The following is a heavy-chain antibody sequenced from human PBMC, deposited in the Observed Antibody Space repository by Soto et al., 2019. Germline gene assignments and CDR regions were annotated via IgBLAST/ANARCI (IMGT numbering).Heavy chain of an antibody. Sequence: EVQLVESGGGLVQPGGSLKLSCAASGFTFSGSDMHWVRQASGKGLEWVGRIRSKANSYATAYAASMKGRFTISRDDSKNTAYLQMNSLKTEDTAVYYCTRHRRDFDYWGQGTLVTVSS. V-gene: IGHV3-73*01. CDR1: GFTFSGSD. CDR2: IRSKANSYAT. CDR3: TRHRRDFDY. J-gene: IGHJ4*02.